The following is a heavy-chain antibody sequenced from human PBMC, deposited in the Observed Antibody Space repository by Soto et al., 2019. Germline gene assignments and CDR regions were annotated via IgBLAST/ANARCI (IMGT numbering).Heavy chain of an antibody. J-gene: IGHJ5*02. V-gene: IGHV3-48*02. CDR2: ISGNNANI. Sequence: EGSLRRSCVASGCTLSAYSMNSVRQAPGKGPEWLSYISGNNANIYYADSVRGRFTISRDNAKSSLFLQMDSLRDEDTAVYYCARQVYTVVTPIDLWGQGTLVTVSS. D-gene: IGHD2-21*02. CDR3: ARQVYTVVTPIDL. CDR1: GCTLSAYS.